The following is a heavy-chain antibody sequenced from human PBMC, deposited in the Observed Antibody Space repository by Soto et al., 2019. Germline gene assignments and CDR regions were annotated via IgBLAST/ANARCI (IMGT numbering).Heavy chain of an antibody. J-gene: IGHJ4*02. CDR2: ISSSSSTT. Sequence: PGGSLRLSCAASGFTFSSYSMNWVRQAPGEGLEWVSYISSSSSTTYYADSVKGRFTISRDNSKNSLYLQMNSLRAEDTAVYYCAKERSTVTTLYYNYWGQGTLVTVSS. D-gene: IGHD4-17*01. CDR3: AKERSTVTTLYYNY. V-gene: IGHV3-48*01. CDR1: GFTFSSYS.